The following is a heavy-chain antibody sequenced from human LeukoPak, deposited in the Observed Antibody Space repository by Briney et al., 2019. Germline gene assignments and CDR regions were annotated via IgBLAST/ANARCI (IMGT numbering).Heavy chain of an antibody. CDR2: IYWDDDK. D-gene: IGHD2-2*01. CDR1: GFSLSTSGVG. Sequence: SGPTLIKPTPTLTLTCTFSGFSLSTSGVGVGWIRQPPGKALEWLALIYWDDDKRYNPSLKSRLTITKDTSKNQVVLTMTNMDPVDTAAYYCAHSYCSSTSCYALDYWGQGTLVTVSS. J-gene: IGHJ4*02. V-gene: IGHV2-5*02. CDR3: AHSYCSSTSCYALDY.